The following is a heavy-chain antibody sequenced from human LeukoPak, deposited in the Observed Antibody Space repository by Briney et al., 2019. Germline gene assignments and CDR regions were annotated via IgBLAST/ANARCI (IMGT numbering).Heavy chain of an antibody. V-gene: IGHV3-20*04. D-gene: IGHD6-13*01. CDR1: GFTFDDYG. J-gene: IGHJ4*02. CDR3: ARGGAFIAAPGFDY. Sequence: PGGSLRLSCAASGFTFDDYGMSWVRQAPGKGLEWVSGINWNGGSTGYADSVKGRFTISRDNAKNSLYLQMNSLRAEDTALYYCARGGAFIAAPGFDYWGQGTLVTVSS. CDR2: INWNGGST.